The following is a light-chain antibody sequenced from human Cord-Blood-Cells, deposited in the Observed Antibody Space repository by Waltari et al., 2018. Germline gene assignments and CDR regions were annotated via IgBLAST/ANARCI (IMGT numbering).Light chain of an antibody. CDR1: QSISSW. V-gene: IGKV1-5*03. J-gene: IGKJ2*01. CDR3: QQYNSYPT. Sequence: DIQMTQSPSTLSASVGDRVTITCRASQSISSWWAWYQQKPGKAPKLLIYKASSLESGVPSRFSGSGSGTEFTLTISSLQPDDFATYYCQQYNSYPTFGQGTKLEIK. CDR2: KAS.